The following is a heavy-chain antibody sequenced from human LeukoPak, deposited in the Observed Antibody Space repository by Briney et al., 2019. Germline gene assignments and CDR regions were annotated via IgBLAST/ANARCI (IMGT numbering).Heavy chain of an antibody. CDR3: ARDGHAYGRGSPHY. CDR1: GFTFSSYA. Sequence: GGSLRLSCAASGFTFSSYAMSWVRQAPGKGLEWVSAISGSGGSTYYADSVKGRFTISRDNAKNSYLQMNSLGAEDTAVYYCARDGHAYGRGSPHYWGQGTLVTVSS. V-gene: IGHV3-23*01. CDR2: ISGSGGST. D-gene: IGHD3-10*01. J-gene: IGHJ4*02.